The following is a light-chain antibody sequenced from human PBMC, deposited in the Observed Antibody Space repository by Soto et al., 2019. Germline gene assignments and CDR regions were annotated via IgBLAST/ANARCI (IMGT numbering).Light chain of an antibody. CDR3: QQYNSYLWT. CDR2: KAF. V-gene: IGKV1-5*03. Sequence: DIQMTQSPSTLSASVGDRVTITCRASQSINSWLAWYQQKPGKAPKFLIYKAFTLESGVPSRFSGSGSGTEFTLTISSLQPDDFATYYCQQYNSYLWTFGQGTKVEIK. J-gene: IGKJ1*01. CDR1: QSINSW.